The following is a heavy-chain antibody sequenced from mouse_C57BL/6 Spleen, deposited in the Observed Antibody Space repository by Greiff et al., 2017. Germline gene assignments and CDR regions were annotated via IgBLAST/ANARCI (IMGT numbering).Heavy chain of an antibody. D-gene: IGHD1-1*01. CDR2: ISNGGGST. Sequence: EVHLVESGGGLVQPGGSLKLSCAASGFTFSDYYMYWVRQTPEKRLEWVAYISNGGGSTYYPDTVKGRFTISRDNAKNTLYLQMSRLKSEDTAMYYCASHTTVVAPGYFDVWGTGTTVTVSS. J-gene: IGHJ1*03. CDR3: ASHTTVVAPGYFDV. V-gene: IGHV5-12*01. CDR1: GFTFSDYY.